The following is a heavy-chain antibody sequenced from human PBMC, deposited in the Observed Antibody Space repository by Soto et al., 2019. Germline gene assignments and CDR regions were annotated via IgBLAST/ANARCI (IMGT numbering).Heavy chain of an antibody. CDR2: ISAYNGNT. V-gene: IGHV1-18*04. J-gene: IGHJ6*02. D-gene: IGHD3-3*01. CDR1: GYTFTSYG. CDR3: ARGGITIFGVVIAPYYYYGMDV. Sequence: QVQLVQSGAEVKKPGASVKVSCKASGYTFTSYGISWVRLAPGQGLEWMGWISAYNGNTNYAQKLQGRGTMTTDTTTSTAYMELRSLRSDDTAVYYCARGGITIFGVVIAPYYYYGMDVWGQGTTVTVSS.